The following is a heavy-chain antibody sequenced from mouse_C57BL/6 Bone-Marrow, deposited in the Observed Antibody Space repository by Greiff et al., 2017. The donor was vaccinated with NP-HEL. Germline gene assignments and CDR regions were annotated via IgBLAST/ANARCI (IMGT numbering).Heavy chain of an antibody. CDR2: SRNKANDYTT. D-gene: IGHD1-2*01. V-gene: IGHV7-1*01. CDR1: GFTFSDFY. CDR3: ARDAESTTADWYFDV. Sequence: EVKLVESGGGLVQSGRSLRLSCATSGFTFSDFYMEWVRQAPGKGLEWIAASRNKANDYTTEYSASVKGRFIVSRDTSQTILYLQMNALRAEDSAIYDGARDAESTTADWYFDVWGTGTTVTVSS. J-gene: IGHJ1*03.